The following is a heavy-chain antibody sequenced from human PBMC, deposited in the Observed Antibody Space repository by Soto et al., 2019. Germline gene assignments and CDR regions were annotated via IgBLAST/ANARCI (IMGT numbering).Heavy chain of an antibody. Sequence: QVQLVQSGAEVKKPGASLKVSCKASGYTFTSHGISWVRQAPGQGLEWMGWISNHNGDPNYAPKLQDRVTLTTDTSTSTAYMELTSLTSDDTAVYFCARDISYGSGTGYGYWGQGTLVTVSS. CDR1: GYTFTSHG. J-gene: IGHJ4*02. CDR3: ARDISYGSGTGYGY. CDR2: ISNHNGDP. V-gene: IGHV1-18*01. D-gene: IGHD3-10*01.